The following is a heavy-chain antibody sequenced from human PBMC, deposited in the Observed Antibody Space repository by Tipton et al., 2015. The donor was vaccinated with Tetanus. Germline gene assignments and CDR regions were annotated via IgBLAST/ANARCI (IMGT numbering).Heavy chain of an antibody. D-gene: IGHD6-13*01. CDR1: GVSISSGDYC. V-gene: IGHV4-30-4*08. J-gene: IGHJ4*02. Sequence: TLSLTCTVSGVSISSGDYCWSWIRQPPGKGLEWIGYIYYSGNSYYNPSLKSRVTISIDTSKNQFSLKLSSVTAADTAVYYCARGGIAAAGGGLDYWGQGTLVTVSS. CDR3: ARGGIAAAGGGLDY. CDR2: IYYSGNS.